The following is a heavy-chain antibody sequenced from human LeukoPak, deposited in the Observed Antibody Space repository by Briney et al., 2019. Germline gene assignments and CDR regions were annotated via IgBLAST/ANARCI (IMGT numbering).Heavy chain of an antibody. CDR1: GGPFSDYY. Sequence: SETLSLTCAVYGGPFSDYYWSWIRQHPGKGLEWIGYIYYSGSTHYNPSLKSRVTISVDTSKNQFSLKLSSVTAADTAVYYCARDMTDWWFDPWGQGTLVTVSS. J-gene: IGHJ5*02. V-gene: IGHV4-31*11. CDR2: IYYSGST. D-gene: IGHD3-9*01. CDR3: ARDMTDWWFDP.